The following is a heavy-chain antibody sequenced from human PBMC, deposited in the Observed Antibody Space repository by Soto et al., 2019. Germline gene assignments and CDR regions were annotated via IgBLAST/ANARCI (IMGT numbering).Heavy chain of an antibody. CDR2: IYYSGST. CDR1: GGSISSSSYY. J-gene: IGHJ4*02. CDR3: ARHLYGFDY. V-gene: IGHV4-39*01. Sequence: ETLSLTCTVSGGSISSSSYYWGWIRQPPGKGLEWIGSIYYSGSTYYNPSLKSRVTISVDTSKNQFSLKLSSVTAADTAVYYCARHLYGFDYWGQGTLVTVSS. D-gene: IGHD2-8*01.